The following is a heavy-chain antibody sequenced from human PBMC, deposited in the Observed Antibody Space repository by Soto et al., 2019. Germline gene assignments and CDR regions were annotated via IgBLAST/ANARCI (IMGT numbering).Heavy chain of an antibody. CDR1: GYTFTSYY. CDR3: ARDFGLSGGWLLSNSYYYYYGMDV. Sequence: ASVKVSCKASGYTFTSYYMHWVRQAPGQGLEWMGIINPSGGGTSYAQKFQGRVTMTRDTSTSTVYMELSSLGSEDTAVYYCARDFGLSGGWLLSNSYYYYYGMDVWGQGTTVTVSS. D-gene: IGHD3-3*01. J-gene: IGHJ6*02. V-gene: IGHV1-46*01. CDR2: INPSGGGT.